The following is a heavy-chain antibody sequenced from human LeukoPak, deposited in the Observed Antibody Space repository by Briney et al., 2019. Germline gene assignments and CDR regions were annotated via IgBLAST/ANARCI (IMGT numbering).Heavy chain of an antibody. J-gene: IGHJ4*02. Sequence: KSSETLSLTCTVSGASVSSGSYYWSWIRQPAGKGLEWIGRISTSGNTYYNASLNSRVTISVDTSKSQFSLKLTSVTAADTAVYYCAGQTGSGLFILPGGQGTLVTVSS. D-gene: IGHD3/OR15-3a*01. CDR1: GASVSSGSYY. CDR3: AGQTGSGLFILP. CDR2: ISTSGNT. V-gene: IGHV4-61*02.